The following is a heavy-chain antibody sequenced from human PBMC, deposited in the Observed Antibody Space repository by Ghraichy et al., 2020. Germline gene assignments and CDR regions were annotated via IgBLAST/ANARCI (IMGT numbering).Heavy chain of an antibody. D-gene: IGHD5-18*01. Sequence: TLSLTCTVSGVYINSGGDSWSWIRQPAGEGLEWIGRIYTSGSTNYNPSLKSRVTISVDRSKNQYSLKVNSMTAADTAVYYCARDRGYSYGFDYWGQGTLVTVSS. CDR1: GVYINSGGDS. CDR2: IYTSGST. J-gene: IGHJ4*02. CDR3: ARDRGYSYGFDY. V-gene: IGHV4-61*02.